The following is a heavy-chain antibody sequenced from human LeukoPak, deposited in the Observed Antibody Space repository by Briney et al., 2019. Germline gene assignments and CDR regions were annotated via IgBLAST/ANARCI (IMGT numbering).Heavy chain of an antibody. V-gene: IGHV4-59*01. D-gene: IGHD3-22*01. CDR2: INYSGST. J-gene: IGHJ3*02. CDR1: GGSISRYY. Sequence: PSETLSLTCTGSGGSISRYYWSWLRQPPGKGLEWIGYINYSGSTNYNPSLKSRVTISVDTSKNQFSLKLSSVTAADTAVYYCAKRPYDTDAFDIWGQGTMVTVSS. CDR3: AKRPYDTDAFDI.